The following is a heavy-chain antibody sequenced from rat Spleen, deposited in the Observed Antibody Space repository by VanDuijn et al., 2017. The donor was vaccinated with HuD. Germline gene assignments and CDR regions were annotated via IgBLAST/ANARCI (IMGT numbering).Heavy chain of an antibody. D-gene: IGHD1-11*01. J-gene: IGHJ3*01. CDR1: GFTFSDYY. CDR2: INTDGGST. CDR3: ATHGGGYGWFAY. Sequence: EVQLVESGGGLVQPGRSLKLSCAASGFTFSDYYMAWVRQAPGKGLEWVSSINTDGGSTYYSDSGRSRFTISRENAENTVYLQMNSLRSEDTATYYCATHGGGYGWFAYWGQGTLVTVSS. V-gene: IGHV5-58*01.